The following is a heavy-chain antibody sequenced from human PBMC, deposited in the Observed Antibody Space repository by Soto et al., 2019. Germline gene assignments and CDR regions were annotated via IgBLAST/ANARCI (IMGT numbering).Heavy chain of an antibody. CDR3: AKVARITMIVVVITGVDYFDY. V-gene: IGHV3-23*01. Sequence: GGSLRLSCAASGFTFSDYTMNWVRQAPGKGLKWVSAISGSGGSTYYADSVKGRFTISRDNSKNTLYLQMNSLRAEDTAVYYCAKVARITMIVVVITGVDYFDYWGQGTLVTVSS. J-gene: IGHJ4*02. CDR1: GFTFSDYT. CDR2: ISGSGGST. D-gene: IGHD3-22*01.